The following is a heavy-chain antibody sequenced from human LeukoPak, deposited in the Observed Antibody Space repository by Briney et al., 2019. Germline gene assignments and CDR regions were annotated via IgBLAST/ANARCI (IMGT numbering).Heavy chain of an antibody. V-gene: IGHV3-30*18. J-gene: IGHJ1*01. CDR2: ISHDGSKK. CDR3: AKDPYSGSFEYFQH. D-gene: IGHD1-26*01. CDR1: GFTFSSYG. Sequence: PGRSLRLSCAASGFTFSSYGMHWVRQAPGKGLEWVAVISHDGSKKYYADSVKGRLTISRDNSKNTLYLQMNSLRDEDTAVYCCAKDPYSGSFEYFQHWGQGTLVTVSS.